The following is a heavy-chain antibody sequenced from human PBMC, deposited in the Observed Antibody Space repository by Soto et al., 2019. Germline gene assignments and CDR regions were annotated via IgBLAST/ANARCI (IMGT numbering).Heavy chain of an antibody. D-gene: IGHD3-16*01. Sequence: GGSLRLSCAASGFTFSNYGMNWVRQAPGKGLEWVAVISYDGSDKYFADSVKGRFTISRDNSKNTLYLQMNSLRAEDTAVYYCAKDKQSGEPRLDAFDIWGQGTMVTVSS. CDR1: GFTFSNYG. CDR2: ISYDGSDK. J-gene: IGHJ3*02. CDR3: AKDKQSGEPRLDAFDI. V-gene: IGHV3-30*18.